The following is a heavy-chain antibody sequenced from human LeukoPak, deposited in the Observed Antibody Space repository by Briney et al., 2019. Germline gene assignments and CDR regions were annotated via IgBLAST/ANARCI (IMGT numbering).Heavy chain of an antibody. D-gene: IGHD3-22*01. Sequence: PGGSLRLSCAASGFTFSSYSMNWVRQAPGKGLEWVSSISSSSSYIYYADSVKGRFTISRDNAKNSLYLQMNSQRAEDTAVYYCARGGSSGYYLDYWGQGTLVTVSS. CDR1: GFTFSSYS. J-gene: IGHJ4*02. CDR3: ARGGSSGYYLDY. CDR2: ISSSSSYI. V-gene: IGHV3-21*01.